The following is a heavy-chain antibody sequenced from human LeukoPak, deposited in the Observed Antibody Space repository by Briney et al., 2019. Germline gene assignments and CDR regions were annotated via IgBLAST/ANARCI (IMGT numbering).Heavy chain of an antibody. CDR3: ARDGRSYWDLSKVGYFDY. V-gene: IGHV3-21*01. CDR1: GFTFTSKS. CDR2: ISNTGNYI. D-gene: IGHD2-15*01. Sequence: GGSLRLSCAASGFTFTSKSMHWVRQAPGKGLEWVSSISNTGNYIYHADSVKGRFTISRDNAKNLPFLEMNSLRAEDTAVYYCARDGRSYWDLSKVGYFDYWGQGSLVTVSS. J-gene: IGHJ4*02.